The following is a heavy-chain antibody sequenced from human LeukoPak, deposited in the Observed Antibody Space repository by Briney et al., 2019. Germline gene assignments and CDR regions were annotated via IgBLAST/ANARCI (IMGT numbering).Heavy chain of an antibody. CDR1: GFTFTSSA. V-gene: IGHV1-58*01. CDR2: IVVGSGNT. D-gene: IGHD3-3*01. Sequence: SVKVSCTASGFTFTSSAVQWVRQARGQRLEWIGWIVVGSGNTNYAQKFQERVTITRDMSTSTAYMELSSLRSEDTAVYYCAAEDYDFWSGYLNWGQGTLVTVSS. J-gene: IGHJ4*02. CDR3: AAEDYDFWSGYLN.